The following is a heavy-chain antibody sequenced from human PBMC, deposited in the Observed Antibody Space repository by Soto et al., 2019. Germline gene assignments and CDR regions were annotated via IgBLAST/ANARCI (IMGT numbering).Heavy chain of an antibody. D-gene: IGHD6-6*01. CDR1: GGTFSSYA. CDR2: IIPIFGTA. CDR3: ARDGYSSSSWYYGMDV. V-gene: IGHV1-69*01. J-gene: IGHJ6*02. Sequence: QVQLVQSGAEVKKPGSSVKVSCKASGGTFSSYAISWVRQAPGQGLEWMGGIIPIFGTANYAQKFQGRVTITADESTSTAYMELSSLSSEDTAVYYCARDGYSSSSWYYGMDVWGQGTTVTVSS.